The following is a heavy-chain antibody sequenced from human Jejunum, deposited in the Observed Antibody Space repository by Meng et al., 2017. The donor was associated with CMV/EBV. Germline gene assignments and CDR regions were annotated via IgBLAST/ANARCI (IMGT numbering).Heavy chain of an antibody. J-gene: IGHJ4*02. CDR1: GFTFSIYW. D-gene: IGHD7-27*01. CDR3: ARAPVVTGRYFFDY. V-gene: IGHV3-7*04. CDR2: IKQDESEK. Sequence: SGFTFSIYWMNWVRQAPGTGLEWVANIKQDESEKNYVDSVKGRFTISRDNAKNSLYLQMNSLRAEDTAVYYCARAPVVTGRYFFDYWGQGTLVTVSS.